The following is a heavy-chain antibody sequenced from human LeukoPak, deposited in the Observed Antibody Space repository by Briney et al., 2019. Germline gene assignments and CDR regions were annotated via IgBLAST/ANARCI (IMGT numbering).Heavy chain of an antibody. Sequence: PGGSLRLSCSASGFTFSSYAMTWVRQAPGKGLEWVSSISASGGLPYYADSVKGRFTISRDNFKNTLYLQMNSLRTEDTAVYYCAREFGSESYYYDYWGQGTLVTVSS. D-gene: IGHD3-10*01. CDR1: GFTFSSYA. CDR2: ISASGGLP. CDR3: AREFGSESYYYDY. J-gene: IGHJ4*02. V-gene: IGHV3-23*01.